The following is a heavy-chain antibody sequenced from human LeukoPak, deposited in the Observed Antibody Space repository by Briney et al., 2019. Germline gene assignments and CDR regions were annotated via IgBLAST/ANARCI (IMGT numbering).Heavy chain of an antibody. V-gene: IGHV4-34*01. D-gene: IGHD1-1*01. CDR2: IYYSGSI. CDR1: GGSFSGYY. Sequence: KSSETLSLTCAVYGGSFSGYYWGWIRQPPGKGLEWIGSIYYSGSIYYNPSLKGRVTISVDTSKNQFSLKLSSVTAADTAVYYCARDGSGYYYYMDVWGKGTTVTVSS. J-gene: IGHJ6*03. CDR3: ARDGSGYYYYMDV.